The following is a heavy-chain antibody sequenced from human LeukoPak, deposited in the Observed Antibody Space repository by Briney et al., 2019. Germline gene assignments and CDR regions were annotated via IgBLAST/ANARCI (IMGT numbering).Heavy chain of an antibody. J-gene: IGHJ6*03. V-gene: IGHV3-30*02. Sequence: PGGSLRLSCEASGFTFSSYGMHWVRQGPGKGREWVGFIRYDGRDKNYGDSLKGRFTISRDNSKNTMYLQISSLRADDTAVYYCAKVLGSGTLFPYMDVWGKGTTVTVSS. CDR3: AKVLGSGTLFPYMDV. CDR2: IRYDGRDK. D-gene: IGHD3-10*01. CDR1: GFTFSSYG.